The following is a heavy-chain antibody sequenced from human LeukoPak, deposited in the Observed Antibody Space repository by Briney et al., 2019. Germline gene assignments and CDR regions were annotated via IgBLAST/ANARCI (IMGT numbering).Heavy chain of an antibody. CDR3: ARVVTMVRGVIPPQSEVRSAYNWFGP. D-gene: IGHD3-10*01. J-gene: IGHJ5*02. Sequence: ASVKVSCKASGYTFTGYYMHWVRQAPGQGLEWMGWINPNSGGTNYAQKFQGRVTMTRDTSISTAYMELSRLRSDDTAVYYCARVVTMVRGVIPPQSEVRSAYNWFGPWGQGTLVTVSS. CDR1: GYTFTGYY. CDR2: INPNSGGT. V-gene: IGHV1-2*02.